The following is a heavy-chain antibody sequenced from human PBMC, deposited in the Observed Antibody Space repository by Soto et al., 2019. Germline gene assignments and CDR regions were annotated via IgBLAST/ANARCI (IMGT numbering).Heavy chain of an antibody. J-gene: IGHJ4*02. CDR1: GYTFTSYD. CDR3: ARGMGDSSGYYYDWVDY. V-gene: IGHV1-8*01. D-gene: IGHD3-22*01. Sequence: GASVKVSCKASGYTFTSYDINWVRQATGQGLEWMGWMNPNSGNTGYAQKFQGRVTMTRNTSISTAYMELSSLRSEDTAVYYCARGMGDSSGYYYDWVDYWGQGTLVTVSS. CDR2: MNPNSGNT.